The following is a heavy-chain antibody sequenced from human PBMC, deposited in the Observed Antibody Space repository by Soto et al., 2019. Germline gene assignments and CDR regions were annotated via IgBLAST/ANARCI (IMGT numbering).Heavy chain of an antibody. J-gene: IGHJ4*02. D-gene: IGHD5-18*01. CDR1: GGSISSSSYY. CDR2: IYYSGST. V-gene: IGHV4-39*01. CDR3: ARRPDTAMVPFDY. Sequence: SETLSLTCTVSGGSISSSSYYWGWIRQPPGKGLEWSGSIYYSGSTYYNPSLKSRATISVDTSKNQFSLTPSSVTAADTAVYYCARRPDTAMVPFDYWGQGPLVTVS.